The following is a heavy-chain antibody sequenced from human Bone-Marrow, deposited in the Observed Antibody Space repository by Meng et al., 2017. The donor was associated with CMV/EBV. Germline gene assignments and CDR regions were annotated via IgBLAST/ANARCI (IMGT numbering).Heavy chain of an antibody. Sequence: GGSLRLSCAASGFTFSSYSMNWVRQAPGKGLEWVSSISSSSSYIYYADSVKGRFTISRDNAKNSLYLQMNSLRAEDTAVYYCAREPADREGYYYYGMDVWGQGTTVTVSS. CDR3: AREPADREGYYYYGMDV. CDR2: ISSSSSYI. CDR1: GFTFSSYS. V-gene: IGHV3-21*01. J-gene: IGHJ6*02. D-gene: IGHD5-24*01.